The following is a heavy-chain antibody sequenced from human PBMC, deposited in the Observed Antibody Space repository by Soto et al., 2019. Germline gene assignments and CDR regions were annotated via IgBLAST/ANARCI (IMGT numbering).Heavy chain of an antibody. CDR3: AIQKLIAVAGEKDNCFDP. Sequence: SETLSLTCSVSGASISSSYWSWVRLPPGKGLDWIGYISYTGSPNYNPSFKSRVAISVDTSKNQFSLQLNSVTAADTAVYYCAIQKLIAVAGEKDNCFDPWGQGTLVTVSS. D-gene: IGHD6-19*01. CDR1: GASISSSY. CDR2: ISYTGSP. V-gene: IGHV4-59*08. J-gene: IGHJ5*02.